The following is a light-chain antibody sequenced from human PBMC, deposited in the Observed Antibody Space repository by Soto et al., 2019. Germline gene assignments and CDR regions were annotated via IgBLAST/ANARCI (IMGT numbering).Light chain of an antibody. CDR2: GAS. V-gene: IGKV3-20*01. Sequence: EVVLTQSPGTLSLSPRQRATLSCTASQTIDSLYLAWYQQKHGQPPRLLIYGASSRATGVPDRFSGSDSGTEFTLTISRVEPEDVAVYYCQKYGSFQWTFGQGTKVEIK. CDR1: QTIDSLY. J-gene: IGKJ1*01. CDR3: QKYGSFQWT.